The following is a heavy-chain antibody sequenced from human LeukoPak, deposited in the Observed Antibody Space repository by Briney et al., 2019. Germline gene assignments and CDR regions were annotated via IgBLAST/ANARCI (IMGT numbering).Heavy chain of an antibody. V-gene: IGHV3-23*01. CDR2: ISGSGGST. CDR1: GFTFSSYG. Sequence: GGTLRLSCAASGFTFSSYGMSWVRQAPGKGLEWVSAISGSGGSTYYADSVKGRFTISRDNSKNTLYLQMNSLIAEDTAVYYCAREGRPIYYDSSGYYRPFDYWGQGTLVTVSS. CDR3: AREGRPIYYDSSGYYRPFDY. J-gene: IGHJ4*02. D-gene: IGHD3-22*01.